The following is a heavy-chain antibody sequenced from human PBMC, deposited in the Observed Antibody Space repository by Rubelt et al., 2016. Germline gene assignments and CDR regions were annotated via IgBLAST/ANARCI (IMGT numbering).Heavy chain of an antibody. CDR3: ARAQRIRLLMVYAPTFDY. D-gene: IGHD2-8*01. J-gene: IGHJ4*02. CDR1: GYTFTSYA. V-gene: IGHV1-3*01. Sequence: QVQLVQSGAEVKKPGASVKVSCKASGYTFTSYAMHWVRQAPGQRLEWMGWINAGNGNTKYSQKFQGRVPITRDTSAGTAYMELSSLRSEDTAVYYCARAQRIRLLMVYAPTFDYWGQGTLVTVSS. CDR2: INAGNGNT.